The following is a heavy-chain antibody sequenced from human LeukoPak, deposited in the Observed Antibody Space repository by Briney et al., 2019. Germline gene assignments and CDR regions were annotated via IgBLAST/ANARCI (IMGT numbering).Heavy chain of an antibody. D-gene: IGHD3-10*01. Sequence: NPSETLSLTCAVYGGSFSGYYWSWIRQPPGKGLEWIGEINHSGSTNYNPSLKSRVTISVDTSKNQFSLNLRSVTAADTAVYYCALEGGVRGVIIDYWGQGTLVTVSS. CDR3: ALEGGVRGVIIDY. V-gene: IGHV4-34*01. J-gene: IGHJ4*02. CDR1: GGSFSGYY. CDR2: INHSGST.